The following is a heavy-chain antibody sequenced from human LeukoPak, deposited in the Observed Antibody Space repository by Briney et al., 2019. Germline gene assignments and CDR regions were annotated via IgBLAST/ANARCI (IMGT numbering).Heavy chain of an antibody. Sequence: SETLSLTCTVSGGSISSYYWTWIRQTPGRGLEWIGQIYYIGSTNYNPSLKGRVTFSVDTSKNQFSLKLNFVTAADTAVYYCARRSNLVGAPFDIWGQGTMVTVSS. J-gene: IGHJ3*02. CDR2: IYYIGST. D-gene: IGHD1-26*01. CDR1: GGSISSYY. V-gene: IGHV4-59*08. CDR3: ARRSNLVGAPFDI.